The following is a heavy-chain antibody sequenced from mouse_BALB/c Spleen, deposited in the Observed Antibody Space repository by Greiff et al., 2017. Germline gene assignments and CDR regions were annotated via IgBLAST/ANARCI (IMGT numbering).Heavy chain of an antibody. Sequence: EVQLQQSGGGLVQPGGSRKLSCAASGFTFSSFGMHWVRQAPEKGLEWVAYISSGSSTIYYADTVKGRFTISRDNPKNTLFLQMTSLRSEDTAMYYCARDYRYPFDYWGQGTTLTVSS. CDR3: ARDYRYPFDY. CDR1: GFTFSSFG. V-gene: IGHV5-17*02. J-gene: IGHJ2*01. D-gene: IGHD2-14*01. CDR2: ISSGSSTI.